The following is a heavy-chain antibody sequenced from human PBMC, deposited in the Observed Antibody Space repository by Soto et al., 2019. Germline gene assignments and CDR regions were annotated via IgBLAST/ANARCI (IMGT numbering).Heavy chain of an antibody. CDR1: GYTFTGYL. Sequence: APVKVACKAFGYTFTGYLINWGRQATGQGLEWMGWMNPNSGNTGYAEKFQGRVTMTRNTAISTAYMELSSLRSEDTSVYYSTRDVVDYYCYGFDLWGQGTLVTVSS. D-gene: IGHD2-15*01. V-gene: IGHV1-8*01. CDR3: TRDVVDYYCYGFDL. J-gene: IGHJ6*02. CDR2: MNPNSGNT.